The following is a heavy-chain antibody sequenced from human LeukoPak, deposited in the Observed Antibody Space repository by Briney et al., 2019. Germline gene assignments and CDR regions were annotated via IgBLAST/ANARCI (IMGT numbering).Heavy chain of an antibody. CDR3: ARDINYDSSGYPNDAFDI. CDR1: GFTFSSYA. CDR2: ISSNGGST. Sequence: GGSLRLSCAASGFTFSSYAMHWVRQAPGKGLEYVSAISSNGGSTYYANSVKGRFTISRDNSKNTLYLQMGSLRAEDMAVYYCARDINYDSSGYPNDAFDIWGQGTMVTVSS. J-gene: IGHJ3*02. V-gene: IGHV3-64*01. D-gene: IGHD3-22*01.